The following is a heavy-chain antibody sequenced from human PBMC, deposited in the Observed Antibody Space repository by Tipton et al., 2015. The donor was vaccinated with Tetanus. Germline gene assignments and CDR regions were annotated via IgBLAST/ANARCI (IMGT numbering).Heavy chain of an antibody. Sequence: SLRLSCAVSGFTFDSYAMNWVRQAPGKGLEWVSVSYSGGTYAYYADSVKGRFTTSRDDSKNTLYLHMTSLRVEDTAVYYCAKEALGVLNLWGKGTTVIVSS. D-gene: IGHD3-16*01. V-gene: IGHV3-23*03. CDR1: GFTFDSYA. CDR3: AKEALGVLNL. CDR2: SYSGGTYA. J-gene: IGHJ6*04.